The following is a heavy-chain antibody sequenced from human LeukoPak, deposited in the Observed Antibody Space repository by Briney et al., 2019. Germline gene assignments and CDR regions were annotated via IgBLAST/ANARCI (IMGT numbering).Heavy chain of an antibody. D-gene: IGHD6-19*01. V-gene: IGHV1-18*01. CDR3: ARFGPVAGYSDY. Sequence: ASVKVSCKASGYTFTSYGISWVRQAPGQGLEWMGWISPYNGNTNYAQSLQGRVTMTTDTSTSTAYMELRSLISDDTAVYYCARFGPVAGYSDYLGQGTLVTVSS. CDR2: ISPYNGNT. CDR1: GYTFTSYG. J-gene: IGHJ4*02.